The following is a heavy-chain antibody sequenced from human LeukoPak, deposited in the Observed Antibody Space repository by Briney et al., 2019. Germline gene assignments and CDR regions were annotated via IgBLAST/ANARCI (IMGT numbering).Heavy chain of an antibody. Sequence: GGSLRLSCAASGFTFSNYWMSWVRQAPGKGLEWVANIKQDGSEKYYVDSVKGRFTISRDNAKNSLNLQMNSLRAEDTAVYYCARALDSSSSRYQAFEYWGQGTLVTVSS. CDR3: ARALDSSSSRYQAFEY. D-gene: IGHD2-2*01. V-gene: IGHV3-7*01. CDR1: GFTFSNYW. CDR2: IKQDGSEK. J-gene: IGHJ4*02.